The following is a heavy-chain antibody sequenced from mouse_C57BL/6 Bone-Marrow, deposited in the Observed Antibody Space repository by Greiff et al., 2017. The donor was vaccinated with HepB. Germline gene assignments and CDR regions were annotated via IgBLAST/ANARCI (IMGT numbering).Heavy chain of an antibody. CDR3: ARQGYGSDY. CDR1: GFTFSSYG. J-gene: IGHJ2*01. Sequence: EVQVVESGGDLVKPGGSLKLSCAASGFTFSSYGMSWVRQTPDKRLEWVATISSGGSYTYYPDSVKGRFTISRDNAKNTLYLQMSSLKSEDTAMYYCARQGYGSDYWGQGTTLTVSS. D-gene: IGHD1-1*01. V-gene: IGHV5-6*01. CDR2: ISSGGSYT.